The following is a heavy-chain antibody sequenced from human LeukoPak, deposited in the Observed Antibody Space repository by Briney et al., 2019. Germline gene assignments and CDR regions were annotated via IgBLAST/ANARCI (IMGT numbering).Heavy chain of an antibody. D-gene: IGHD3-9*01. CDR2: MNPNSGNT. CDR3: AKDGKYDILTLHYYYYMDV. Sequence: VASVKVSCKASGGTFSSYDINWVRQATGQGLEWMGWMNPNSGNTGYAQKFQGRVTITRNTSISTAYMELSSLRSEDTAVYYCAKDGKYDILTLHYYYYMDVWGKGTTVTISS. CDR1: GGTFSSYD. J-gene: IGHJ6*03. V-gene: IGHV1-8*03.